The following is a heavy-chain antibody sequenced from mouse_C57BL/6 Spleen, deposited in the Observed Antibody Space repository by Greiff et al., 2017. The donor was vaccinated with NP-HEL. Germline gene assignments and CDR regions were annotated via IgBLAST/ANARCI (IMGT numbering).Heavy chain of an antibody. D-gene: IGHD2-5*01. CDR1: GYTFTSYW. J-gene: IGHJ3*01. V-gene: IGHV1-50*01. Sequence: VQLQQPGAELVKPGASVKLSCKASGYTFTSYWMQWVKQRPGQGLEWIGEIDPSDSYTNYNQKFKGKATLTVDTSSSTAYMQLSSLTSADSAVYYCARRAYYSNYAWFAYWGQGTLVTVSA. CDR2: IDPSDSYT. CDR3: ARRAYYSNYAWFAY.